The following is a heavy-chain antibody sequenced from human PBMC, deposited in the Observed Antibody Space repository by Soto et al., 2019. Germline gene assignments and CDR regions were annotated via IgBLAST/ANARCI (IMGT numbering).Heavy chain of an antibody. V-gene: IGHV3-23*01. D-gene: IGHD6-19*01. Sequence: GGSLRLSCAASGFTFRSYSMSWVRPDPGKGLEWVSAISGSGGSTYYADSVKGRFTISRDNSKNTLYLQMNSLRAEDTAVYYCAKRRGVIAVAGHANYWGQGTLVTVSS. J-gene: IGHJ4*02. CDR2: ISGSGGST. CDR3: AKRRGVIAVAGHANY. CDR1: GFTFRSYS.